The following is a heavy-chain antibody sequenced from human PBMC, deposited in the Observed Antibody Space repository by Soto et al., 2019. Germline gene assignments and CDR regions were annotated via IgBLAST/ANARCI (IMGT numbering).Heavy chain of an antibody. V-gene: IGHV2-26*01. CDR1: GFSLSNAGMG. CDR2: IFPNDEK. J-gene: IGHJ4*02. D-gene: IGHD1-26*01. CDR3: ARLGHGVGSPYFDY. Sequence: QVTLKESGPLLVKPTETLTLTCTVSGFSLSNAGMGVSWIRQPPGKALEWLAHIFPNDEKSHNTSLKSRLTISKDSSKSQVVLTMTNMDPVDTATYYCARLGHGVGSPYFDYWGQGTLVTVSS.